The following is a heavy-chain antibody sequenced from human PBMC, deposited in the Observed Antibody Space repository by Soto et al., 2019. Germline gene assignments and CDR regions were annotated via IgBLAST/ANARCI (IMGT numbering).Heavy chain of an antibody. J-gene: IGHJ6*02. CDR2: IWYDGSNK. CDR1: GFTFGSYG. V-gene: IGHV3-33*01. CDR3: ATERFLTVRVYYYGMDV. D-gene: IGHD3-9*01. Sequence: QVQLVESGGGVVQPGRSLRLSCAASGFTFGSYGMHWVRQAPGKGLEWVAVIWYDGSNKYYADSVKGRFTISRDNSKNTLYLQMNSLRAEDTAVYYCATERFLTVRVYYYGMDVWGQGTTVTVSS.